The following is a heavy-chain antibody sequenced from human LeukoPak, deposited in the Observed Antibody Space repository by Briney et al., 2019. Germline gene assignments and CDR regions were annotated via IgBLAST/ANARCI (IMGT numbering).Heavy chain of an antibody. D-gene: IGHD6-6*01. CDR2: IYYSGST. Sequence: PSETPSLTCTVSGGSISSHYWSWIRQPPGKGLEWIGYIYYSGSTNYNPFLKSRVTISVDTSKNQFSLKLSSVTAADTAVYYCARRYSSSSYHFDYWGQGTLVTVSS. CDR3: ARRYSSSSYHFDY. J-gene: IGHJ4*02. CDR1: GGSISSHY. V-gene: IGHV4-59*11.